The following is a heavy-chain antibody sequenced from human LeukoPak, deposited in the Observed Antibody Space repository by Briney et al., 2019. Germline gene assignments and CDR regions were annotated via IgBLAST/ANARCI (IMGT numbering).Heavy chain of an antibody. CDR2: ISGGGRST. CDR3: ARERYFDY. J-gene: IGHJ4*02. V-gene: IGHV3-23*01. CDR1: GFTFSTCA. Sequence: GGSLRLSCAASGFTFSTCAMSWVRQAPGKGLEWVSTISGGGRSTDYADSVKGHFTISRDNSKSTLYLQMNSLRAEDTAVYYCARERYFDYWGQGTLVTVSS.